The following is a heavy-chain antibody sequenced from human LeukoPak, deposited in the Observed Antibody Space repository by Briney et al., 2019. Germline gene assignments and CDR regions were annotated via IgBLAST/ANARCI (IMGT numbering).Heavy chain of an antibody. CDR3: ARDLDYYGSGSYSFYFDY. V-gene: IGHV3-30*02. D-gene: IGHD3-10*01. Sequence: GGSLRLSCAASGFTFSSYGMHWVRQAPGKGLEWVAFIRYDGSNKYYADSVKGRFTISRDNSKNTLYLQMNSLRAEDTAVYYCARDLDYYGSGSYSFYFDYWGQGTLVTVSS. CDR2: IRYDGSNK. CDR1: GFTFSSYG. J-gene: IGHJ4*02.